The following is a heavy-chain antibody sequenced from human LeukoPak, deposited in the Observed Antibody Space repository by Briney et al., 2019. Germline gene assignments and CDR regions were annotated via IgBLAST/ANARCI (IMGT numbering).Heavy chain of an antibody. D-gene: IGHD2-2*01. Sequence: GGSLRLSCAASGFTFSSYGMHWVRQAPGKGLEWVAVISYDGSNKYYADSVKGRFTTSRDNSKNTLYLQMNSLRAEDTAVYYCAKTGYCSSTSCYQRYGMDVWGKGTTVTVSS. V-gene: IGHV3-30*18. CDR1: GFTFSSYG. CDR2: ISYDGSNK. J-gene: IGHJ6*04. CDR3: AKTGYCSSTSCYQRYGMDV.